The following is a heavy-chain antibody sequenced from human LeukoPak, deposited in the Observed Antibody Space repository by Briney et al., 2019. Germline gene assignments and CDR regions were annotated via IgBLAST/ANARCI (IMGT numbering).Heavy chain of an antibody. D-gene: IGHD1-26*01. J-gene: IGHJ4*02. CDR2: ISSNGGST. Sequence: TGGSLRLSCAASGFTFSSYAMHWVRQAPGKGLEYVSAISSNGGSTYYANSVKGRFTISRDNSKNTLYLQMGSLRAEDMAVYYCARDPAGGSHPAYWGQGTLVTVSS. V-gene: IGHV3-64*01. CDR3: ARDPAGGSHPAY. CDR1: GFTFSSYA.